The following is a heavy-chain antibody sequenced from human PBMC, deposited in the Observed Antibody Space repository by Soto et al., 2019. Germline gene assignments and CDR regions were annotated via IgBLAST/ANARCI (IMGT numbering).Heavy chain of an antibody. CDR1: GYSIISSNW. V-gene: IGHV4-28*01. CDR2: IDYSGST. D-gene: IGHD3-10*01. J-gene: IGHJ4*02. Sequence: SETLSLTCAVSGYSIISSNWWGWIRQPPGEGLEWIGYIDYSGSTYYNPSLKSRVTMSVDTSKNQFSLKLRSVTAVDTAVYYCARSKGSGSYEFDSWGQGTLVTVSS. CDR3: ARSKGSGSYEFDS.